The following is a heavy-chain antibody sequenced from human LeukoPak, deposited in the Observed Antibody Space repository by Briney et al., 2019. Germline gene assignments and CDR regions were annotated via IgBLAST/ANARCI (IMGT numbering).Heavy chain of an antibody. D-gene: IGHD1-26*01. V-gene: IGHV3-23*01. J-gene: IGHJ4*02. CDR1: GFSFSSYA. CDR3: ARGVDSGSYYAFDY. CDR2: IRGSGGST. Sequence: PGGSLRLSCAASGFSFSSYAMSWVRQAPGKGLEWVSGIRGSGGSTYYADSVKGRFTISRDNSKNTLYLQMNSLRAEDTALYYCARGVDSGSYYAFDYWGQGTLVTVSS.